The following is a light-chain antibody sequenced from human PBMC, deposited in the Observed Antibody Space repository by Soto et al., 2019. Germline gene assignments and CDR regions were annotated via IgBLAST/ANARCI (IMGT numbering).Light chain of an antibody. CDR1: QGIGDT. V-gene: IGKV3-15*01. CDR3: QHYNTYSQT. J-gene: IGKJ1*01. CDR2: DTS. Sequence: EIVMTQSPATLSVSPGEGATLSCSTSQGIGDTLAWYQQKPGQTPRLLIYDTSIRATGVPARFSGSGSGTEFTLTISSLQPDDFATYYCQHYNTYSQTFGQGTKVDI.